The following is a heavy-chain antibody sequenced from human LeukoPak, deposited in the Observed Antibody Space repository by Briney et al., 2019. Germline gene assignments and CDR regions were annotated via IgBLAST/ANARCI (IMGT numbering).Heavy chain of an antibody. V-gene: IGHV3-9*01. D-gene: IGHD5-18*01. J-gene: IGHJ5*02. CDR1: GFTFVDYA. Sequence: GGSLTLSCAASGFTFVDYAMHWFRQAPGKGLEGVSGISWNSGSIGYADSVKGRFTISRDNAKNSLYLQMNSLRAEDTALYYCAKGRYSYGPNWFDPWGQGTLVTVSS. CDR3: AKGRYSYGPNWFDP. CDR2: ISWNSGSI.